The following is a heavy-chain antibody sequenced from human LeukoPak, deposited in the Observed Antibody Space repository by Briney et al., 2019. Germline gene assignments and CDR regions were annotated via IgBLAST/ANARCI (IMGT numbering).Heavy chain of an antibody. J-gene: IGHJ5*02. Sequence: SETLSLTCSVSGGSISSGDHYWSWIRQPPGKGLEWLGNIYYSGSTNYNASFKSRITISVVTSRNQFSLKLTSVTAADTAVYFCARDSALLWFGELDSWGQGTVVTVSS. CDR3: ARDSALLWFGELDS. CDR2: IYYSGST. CDR1: GGSISSGDHY. D-gene: IGHD3-10*01. V-gene: IGHV4-30-4*01.